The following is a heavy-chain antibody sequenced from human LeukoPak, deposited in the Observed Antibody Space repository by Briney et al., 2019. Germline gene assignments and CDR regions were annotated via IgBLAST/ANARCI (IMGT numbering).Heavy chain of an antibody. J-gene: IGHJ4*02. CDR1: GYTFTGYY. CDR3: ARDGTYYDFWSGYYTAIYFYYFDY. D-gene: IGHD3-3*01. V-gene: IGHV1-2*06. Sequence: ASVKVSCKASGYTFTGYYMHWVRQAPGQGLEWMGRISPNSGATNYAQKLQGRVTMTTDTSTSTAYMELRSLRSDDTAVYYCARDGTYYDFWSGYYTAIYFYYFDYWGQGTLVTVSS. CDR2: ISPNSGAT.